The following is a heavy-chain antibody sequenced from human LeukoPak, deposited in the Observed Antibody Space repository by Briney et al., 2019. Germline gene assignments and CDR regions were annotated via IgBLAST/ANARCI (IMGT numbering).Heavy chain of an antibody. V-gene: IGHV1-2*02. D-gene: IGHD5-12*01. Sequence: GASVKVSCKASGYTFTGYYMHWVRQAPGQGLEWMGWINPNSGGTNYAQKFQGRVTMTRDTSISTAYMELSRLRSDDTAVYYCAGVIVATIGTGNWFDPWGQGTLVTVSS. J-gene: IGHJ5*02. CDR1: GYTFTGYY. CDR2: INPNSGGT. CDR3: AGVIVATIGTGNWFDP.